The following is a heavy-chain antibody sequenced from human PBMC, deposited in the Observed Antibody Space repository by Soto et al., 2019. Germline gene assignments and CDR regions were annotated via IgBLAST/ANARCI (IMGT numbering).Heavy chain of an antibody. V-gene: IGHV3-74*01. CDR1: GFTFSPYW. CDR2: INPDGSST. Sequence: EVQLAESGGGLVQPGGSLRLSCAASGFTFSPYWMHWVRQAPRKGLVWVSRINPDGSSTNYADSVKGRFTISRDNAKNTLYLQMNSLRAEDTAVYYCGRGGSNSPNGMDVWGQGTTVTVSS. J-gene: IGHJ6*02. CDR3: GRGGSNSPNGMDV. D-gene: IGHD4-4*01.